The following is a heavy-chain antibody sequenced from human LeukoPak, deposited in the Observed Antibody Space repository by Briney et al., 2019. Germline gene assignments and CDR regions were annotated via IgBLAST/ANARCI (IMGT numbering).Heavy chain of an antibody. CDR3: AGALTGSTFFDY. J-gene: IGHJ4*02. D-gene: IGHD2-8*02. CDR1: RYTLTSYY. V-gene: IGHV1-46*01. CDR2: INPSGGST. Sequence: ASVKVSCKASRYTLTSYYMNWVRQAPGQGLEWMGIINPSGGSTRYAQKFQGRVTMTRDTSTSTVYMELSSLRSEDTAVYYCAGALTGSTFFDYWGQGTMVTVSS.